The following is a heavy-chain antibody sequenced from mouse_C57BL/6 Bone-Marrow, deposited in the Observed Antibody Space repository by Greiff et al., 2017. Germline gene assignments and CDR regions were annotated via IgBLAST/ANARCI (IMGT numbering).Heavy chain of an antibody. D-gene: IGHD6-1*01. CDR3: ASLAYYLDY. J-gene: IGHJ2*01. V-gene: IGHV1-55*01. CDR1: GYTFTSYW. CDR2: IYPGSGST. Sequence: QVQLQQPGAELVKPGASVKMSCKASGYTFTSYWITWVKQRPGQGLEWIGEIYPGSGSTNYNEKFKSKATLTVDTSSSTAYRKRSSLTSEDSAVDYCASLAYYLDYWGQGTTLTVSS.